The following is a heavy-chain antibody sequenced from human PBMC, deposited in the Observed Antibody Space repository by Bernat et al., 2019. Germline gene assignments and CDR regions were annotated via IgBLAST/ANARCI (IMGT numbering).Heavy chain of an antibody. V-gene: IGHV1-46*01. D-gene: IGHD4-4*01. CDR2: INPSGGST. CDR1: GYTFTSYY. J-gene: IGHJ4*02. Sequence: QVQLVQSGAEVKKPGASVMVSCKASGYTFTSYYMHWVRQAPGQGLEWMGIINPSGGSTSYAQKFQGRVTMTRDTSTSTVYMELSSLRSEETAVYYCARALQYYYFDYWGQGTLVTVSS. CDR3: ARALQYYYFDY.